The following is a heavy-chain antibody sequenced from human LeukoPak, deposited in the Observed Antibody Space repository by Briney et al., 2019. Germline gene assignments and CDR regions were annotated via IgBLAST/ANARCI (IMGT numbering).Heavy chain of an antibody. V-gene: IGHV3-48*03. CDR2: ISSSGSTI. Sequence: GRSLRLSCAASGFTFSSYAMHWVRQAPGKGLEWVSYISSSGSTIYYADSVKGRFTISRDNAKNSLYLQMNSLRAEDTAVYYCAGLGITMIGGVWGKGTTVTISS. J-gene: IGHJ6*04. CDR1: GFTFSSYA. D-gene: IGHD3-10*02. CDR3: AGLGITMIGGV.